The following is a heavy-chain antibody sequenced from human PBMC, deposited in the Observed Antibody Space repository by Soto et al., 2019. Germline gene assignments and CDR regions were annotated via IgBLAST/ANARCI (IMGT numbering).Heavy chain of an antibody. Sequence: QVQLVQSGAEVKKPGSSVNVSCKASGDTFSFYSINWVRQAPGLGLEGMGRINPIFRMSNYAQRFQGRVTMTADKSTSTADMELSSLRSEDTAMYYCASSYGSGYRAFDYWGQGALVTVSS. CDR2: INPIFRMS. CDR1: GDTFSFYS. D-gene: IGHD3-10*01. CDR3: ASSYGSGYRAFDY. V-gene: IGHV1-69*02. J-gene: IGHJ4*02.